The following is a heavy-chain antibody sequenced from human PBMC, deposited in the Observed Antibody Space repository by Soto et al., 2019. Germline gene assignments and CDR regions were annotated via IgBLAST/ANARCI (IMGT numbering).Heavy chain of an antibody. D-gene: IGHD1-26*01. CDR3: ARGQRELPSSPLDY. CDR2: IIPIFGTA. V-gene: IGHV1-69*13. Sequence: SVKVSCKASGGTFSSYAISWVRQAPGQGLEWMGGIIPIFGTANYAQKFQGRVTITADESTSTAYMELSSLRSEDTAVYYCARGQRELPSSPLDYWGQGALVTVSS. CDR1: GGTFSSYA. J-gene: IGHJ4*02.